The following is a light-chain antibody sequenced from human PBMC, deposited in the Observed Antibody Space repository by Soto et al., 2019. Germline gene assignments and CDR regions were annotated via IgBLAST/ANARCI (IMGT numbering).Light chain of an antibody. V-gene: IGKV3-11*01. J-gene: IGKJ4*01. Sequence: EIVLTQFPATLSLSPGDGATLSCKASQSVSSYLAWYQQKRGQPPRLLIYDSSNRATGIPARFSGSGSGTDFSLIISSLEPEDFAVYYWQQRSNWPLTFGGGTKVDIK. CDR2: DSS. CDR1: QSVSSY. CDR3: QQRSNWPLT.